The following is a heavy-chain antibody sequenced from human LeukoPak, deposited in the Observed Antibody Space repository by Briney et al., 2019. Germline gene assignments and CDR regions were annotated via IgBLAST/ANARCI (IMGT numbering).Heavy chain of an antibody. D-gene: IGHD6-19*01. CDR2: ISAYNGNT. Sequence: ASVTVSCKASGYTFTSYGISWVRQAPGQGLEWMGWISAYNGNTNYAQKLQGRVTMTTDTSTSTAYMELRSLRSDDTAVYYCARSGVSSGWYENWFDPWGQGTLVTVSS. J-gene: IGHJ5*02. V-gene: IGHV1-18*01. CDR3: ARSGVSSGWYENWFDP. CDR1: GYTFTSYG.